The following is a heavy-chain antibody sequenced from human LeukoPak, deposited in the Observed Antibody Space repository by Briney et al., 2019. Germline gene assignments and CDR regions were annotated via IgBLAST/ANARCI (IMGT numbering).Heavy chain of an antibody. D-gene: IGHD3-22*01. V-gene: IGHV3-23*01. CDR1: GFTLKYYA. CDR2: ISGSADAT. Sequence: PGGSLRLSCAASGFTLKYYAMNWVRQAPGKGLEWVSGISGSADATFHADSVKGRFTISRDNAKNSLYLQMNSLRAEDTAVYYCARDRTSYYDSSEAFDIWGQGTMVTVSS. J-gene: IGHJ3*02. CDR3: ARDRTSYYDSSEAFDI.